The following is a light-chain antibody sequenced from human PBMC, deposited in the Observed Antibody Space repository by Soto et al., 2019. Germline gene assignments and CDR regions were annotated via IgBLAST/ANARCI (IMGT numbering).Light chain of an antibody. CDR2: DVS. CDR3: CSNAGSYEV. CDR1: SSDVGGYNY. Sequence: QSALTQPRSVSGSPGQSVTIPCTGTSSDVGGYNYVSWYQQHPGKAPKGMIYDVSERPSGVPDRFSGSKSGNTASLTISGLQAEDEADYYCCSNAGSYEVFGGGTKLTVL. V-gene: IGLV2-11*01. J-gene: IGLJ2*01.